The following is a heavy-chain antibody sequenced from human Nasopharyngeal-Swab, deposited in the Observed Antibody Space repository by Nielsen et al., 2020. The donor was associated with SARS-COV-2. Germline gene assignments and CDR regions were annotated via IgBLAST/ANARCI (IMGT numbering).Heavy chain of an antibody. J-gene: IGHJ4*02. Sequence: GESLKISCAASGFTFDDYAMHWVRQAPGKGLEWVSAISGSGGSTYYADSVKGRFTISRDNSKNTLYLQMNSLRAEDTAVYYCAVSYYYDSSGYYGLGYFDYWGQGTLVTVSS. CDR1: GFTFDDYA. D-gene: IGHD3-22*01. V-gene: IGHV3-23*01. CDR2: ISGSGGST. CDR3: AVSYYYDSSGYYGLGYFDY.